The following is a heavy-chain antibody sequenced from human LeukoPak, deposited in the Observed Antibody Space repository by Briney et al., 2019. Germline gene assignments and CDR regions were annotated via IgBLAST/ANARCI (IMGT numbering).Heavy chain of an antibody. Sequence: GGSLRLSCAASGFTFSSYSMNWVRQAPGQGLEWVSSISSSSIYIYYADSVRGRFTISRDNAKNSLSLQMNSLRAEDTAVYYCARDLLRQPMATINPFDYWGQGTLVSVSS. J-gene: IGHJ4*02. CDR1: GFTFSSYS. V-gene: IGHV3-21*01. CDR3: ARDLLRQPMATINPFDY. CDR2: ISSSSIYI. D-gene: IGHD5-24*01.